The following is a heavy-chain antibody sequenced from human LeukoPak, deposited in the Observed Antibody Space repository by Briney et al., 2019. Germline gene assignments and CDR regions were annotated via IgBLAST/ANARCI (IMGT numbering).Heavy chain of an antibody. V-gene: IGHV3-23*01. CDR3: RGTRTTIFAYFMDV. D-gene: IGHD3-3*02. CDR1: GFTFSSYA. Sequence: GGSLRLSCAASGFTFSSYAMSWVRQAPGKGLEWVSAISGSGGSTYYADSVKGRFAISRDNSRNTLYLQMNSLRVEDTAVYFCRGTRTTIFAYFMDVWGKGTTVTVSS. CDR2: ISGSGGST. J-gene: IGHJ6*03.